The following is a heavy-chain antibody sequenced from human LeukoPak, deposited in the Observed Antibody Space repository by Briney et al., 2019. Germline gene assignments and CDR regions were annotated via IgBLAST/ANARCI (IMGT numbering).Heavy chain of an antibody. J-gene: IGHJ6*03. CDR3: ARLGRGYSYGYYYYYYMDV. CDR2: INHSGST. Sequence: PSETLSLTCAVYGGSFSGYYWSWIRQPPGKGLEWIGKINHSGSTNYNPSLKSRVTISVDTSKNQFSLKLSSVTAADTAVYYCARLGRGYSYGYYYYYYMDVWAKGPRSPSP. CDR1: GGSFSGYY. D-gene: IGHD5-18*01. V-gene: IGHV4-34*01.